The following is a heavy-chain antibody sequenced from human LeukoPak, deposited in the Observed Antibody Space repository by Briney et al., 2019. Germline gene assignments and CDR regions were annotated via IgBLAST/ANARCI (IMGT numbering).Heavy chain of an antibody. CDR3: ARVEDGYNYDYFDY. Sequence: GGSLRLSCAASGFTFSDYYMSWIRQAPGKGLEWVSYISSSGSTIYYADAVKGRFTISRDNAKNSLYLQMNSLRAEDTAVYYCARVEDGYNYDYFDYWGQGTLVTVSS. J-gene: IGHJ4*02. CDR1: GFTFSDYY. CDR2: ISSSGSTI. D-gene: IGHD5-24*01. V-gene: IGHV3-11*01.